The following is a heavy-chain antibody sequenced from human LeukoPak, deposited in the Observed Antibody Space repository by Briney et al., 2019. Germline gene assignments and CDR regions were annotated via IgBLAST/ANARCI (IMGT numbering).Heavy chain of an antibody. J-gene: IGHJ4*02. CDR3: AREGPINNGDLDY. D-gene: IGHD1/OR15-1a*01. CDR2: ISSSGAYI. CDR1: GFTFSSFT. Sequence: PGGSLRLSCAASGFTFSSFTMNWVREAPGKGLGWVSSISSSGAYIFHADSVKGRFTISRDNAKNSLYLQMNSLRAEDTAVYYCAREGPINNGDLDYSGQGTLVTVSS. V-gene: IGHV3-21*01.